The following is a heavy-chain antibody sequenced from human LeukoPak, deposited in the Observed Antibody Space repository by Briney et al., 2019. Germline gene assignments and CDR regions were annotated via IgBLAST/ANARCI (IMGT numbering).Heavy chain of an antibody. V-gene: IGHV4-59*01. D-gene: IGHD6-6*01. Sequence: SETLSLTCTVSGVSISSYYWSWIRQPPGKGLEWIGYIYYSGSTNYNPSLKSRVTISVDTSKNQFSLKLSSVTAADTAVYYCARGRYSSSSYYFDYWGQGTLVTVSS. CDR1: GVSISSYY. J-gene: IGHJ4*02. CDR3: ARGRYSSSSYYFDY. CDR2: IYYSGST.